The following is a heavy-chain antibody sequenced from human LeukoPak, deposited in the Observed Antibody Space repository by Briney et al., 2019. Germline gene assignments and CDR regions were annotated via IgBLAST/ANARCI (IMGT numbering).Heavy chain of an antibody. Sequence: SETLSLTCTVSGGSISSYYWSWIRQPAGKGLEWIGRIYTSGSTNYNPSLKSRVTMSVDTSKNQFSLKLSSVTAADTAVYYCARVPGYSSSWYARDAFDIWGQGTMVTVSS. D-gene: IGHD6-13*01. V-gene: IGHV4-4*07. J-gene: IGHJ3*02. CDR3: ARVPGYSSSWYARDAFDI. CDR1: GGSISSYY. CDR2: IYTSGST.